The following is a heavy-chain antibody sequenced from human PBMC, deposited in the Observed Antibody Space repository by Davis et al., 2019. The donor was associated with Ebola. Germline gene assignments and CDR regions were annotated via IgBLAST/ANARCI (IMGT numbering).Heavy chain of an antibody. CDR1: GFTFSSYA. CDR2: IDQDGSQK. J-gene: IGHJ4*02. CDR3: ARKGGGSDY. D-gene: IGHD3-10*01. Sequence: GESLKISCAAFGFTFSSYAMSWVRQAPGTGLEWVANIDQDGSQKYYVDSVKGRFTISRDNSKNSLYLQMNYLRADDTGIYYCARKGGGSDYWGQGTLVSVSS. V-gene: IGHV3-7*01.